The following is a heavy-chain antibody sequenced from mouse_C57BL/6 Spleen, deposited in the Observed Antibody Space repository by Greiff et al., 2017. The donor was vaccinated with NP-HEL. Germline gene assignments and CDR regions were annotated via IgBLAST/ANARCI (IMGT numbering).Heavy chain of an antibody. Sequence: QVQLQQSGAELVRPGTSVKMSCKASGYTFTNYWIGWAKQRPGHGLEWIGDIYPGGGYTNYNEKFKGKATLTADKSSSTAYMQFSSLTSEDSAIYYCARKDMGLRDYFDYWGQGTTLTVSS. V-gene: IGHV1-63*01. J-gene: IGHJ2*01. CDR1: GYTFTNYW. D-gene: IGHD2-4*01. CDR3: ARKDMGLRDYFDY. CDR2: IYPGGGYT.